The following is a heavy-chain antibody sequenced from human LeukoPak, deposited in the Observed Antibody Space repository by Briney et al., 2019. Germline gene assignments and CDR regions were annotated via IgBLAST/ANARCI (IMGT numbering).Heavy chain of an antibody. CDR1: GDTASSNSAA. J-gene: IGHJ4*02. V-gene: IGHV6-1*01. D-gene: IGHD6-13*01. CDR2: TLYRSQWNN. CDR3: ARGTWAAGLDS. Sequence: QTLSLTCALSGDTASSNSAAWNWTRQSPSRGLEWLGRTLYRSQWNNGYAISVKSPININPETSNNQVSLQLNSVPPEDTAVYYCARGTWAAGLDSWGQGILVTVSS.